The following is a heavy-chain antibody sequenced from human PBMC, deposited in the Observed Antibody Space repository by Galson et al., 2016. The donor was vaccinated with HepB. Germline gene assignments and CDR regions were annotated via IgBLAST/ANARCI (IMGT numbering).Heavy chain of an antibody. CDR3: ATYSGWSTF. D-gene: IGHD6-19*01. J-gene: IGHJ4*02. Sequence: SLRLSCAASGFTLSDVWMTWVRQAPGKGLEWVGRIKSYTDGGTSDYAAPVKGRFTVSSDDSKNALYLQMNSLTTADTAVYYCATYSGWSTFWGQGTLVTVSS. V-gene: IGHV3-15*01. CDR1: GFTLSDVW. CDR2: IKSYTDGGTS.